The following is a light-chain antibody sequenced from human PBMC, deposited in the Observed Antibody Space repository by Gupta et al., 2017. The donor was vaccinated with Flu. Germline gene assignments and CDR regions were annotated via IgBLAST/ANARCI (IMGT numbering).Light chain of an antibody. J-gene: IGKJ4*01. CDR3: QQRNSWPLT. CDR1: QSVTNY. CDR2: DTF. V-gene: IGKV3-11*01. Sequence: EIVLTQSPATLSLSPGGGATLSCRASQSVTNYLAWYQQKPGQPPRLLIYDTFNRATGIPPRFSGSGSGTDFTLTISSLEPEDFAVYYCQQRNSWPLTFGGGTKVEIK.